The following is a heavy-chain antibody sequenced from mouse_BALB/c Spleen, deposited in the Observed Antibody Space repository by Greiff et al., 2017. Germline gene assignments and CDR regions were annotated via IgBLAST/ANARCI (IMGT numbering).Heavy chain of an antibody. J-gene: IGHJ3*01. V-gene: IGHV5-9-4*01. CDR3: ARDEPRGFAY. CDR1: GFTFSSYA. D-gene: IGHD6-1*01. Sequence: EVMLVESGGGLVKPGGSLKLSCAAPGFTFSSYAMSWVRQSPEKRLEWVAEISSGGSYTYYPDTVTGRFTISRDNAKNTLYLEMSSLRSEDTAMYYCARDEPRGFAYWGQGTLVTVSA. CDR2: ISSGGSYT.